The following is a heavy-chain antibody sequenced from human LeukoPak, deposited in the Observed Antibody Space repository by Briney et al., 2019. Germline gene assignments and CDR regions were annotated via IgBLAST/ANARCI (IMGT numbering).Heavy chain of an antibody. CDR3: TKDPNGDYVGAFDP. CDR1: GFTFSTFA. Sequence: PGGSLRLSCAASGFTFSTFAMTWVRQAPGKGLEWVPSITGTHYTTYNTDSVKGRSTISRDNSKNTLYLQTNSLRADDTAVYYCTKDPNGDYVGAFDPWGQGTLVTVSS. J-gene: IGHJ5*02. V-gene: IGHV3-23*01. CDR2: ITGTHYTT. D-gene: IGHD4-17*01.